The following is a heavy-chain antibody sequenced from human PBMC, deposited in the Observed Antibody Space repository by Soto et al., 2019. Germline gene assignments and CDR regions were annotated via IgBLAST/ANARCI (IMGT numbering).Heavy chain of an antibody. D-gene: IGHD3-22*01. V-gene: IGHV3-9*01. J-gene: IGHJ5*01. CDR3: AKDYYNDTNGSHFYNW. CDR1: AVMFGAAV. CDR2: ISWNSGII. Sequence: SAVMFGAAVMLLCRLAHGKGRDWVSGISWNSGIIGYADSVKGRFTISRDNAENSLYLHMNSLRVEDTALYYCAKDYYNDTNGSHFYNW.